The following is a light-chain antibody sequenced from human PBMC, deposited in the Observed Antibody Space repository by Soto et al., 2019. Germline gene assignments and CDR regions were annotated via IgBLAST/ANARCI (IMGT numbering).Light chain of an antibody. V-gene: IGLV2-11*01. J-gene: IGLJ2*01. Sequence: QSALTQPRSVSGSPGQSVTISCTGTTSEVGGYDYVSWYQQHPGKAPKVMIYDVSKRPSRVPDRVSGSKSGNTASLTISGLQAEDEADYYCCSYAGSYTFVFGGGTQLTVL. CDR1: TSEVGGYDY. CDR2: DVS. CDR3: CSYAGSYTFV.